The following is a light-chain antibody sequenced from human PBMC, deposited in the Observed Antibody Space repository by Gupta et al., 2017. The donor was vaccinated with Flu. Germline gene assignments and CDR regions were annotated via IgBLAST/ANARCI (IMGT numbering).Light chain of an antibody. CDR1: QSISNY. Sequence: GDRVTITCRASQSISNYLKWYQQKPGKAPKFLIYSASSLQSGVPSRFSGSGSGTDFTLTISSLQPEDFATYYCQQSYSTPRAFGQGTKVEIK. V-gene: IGKV1-39*01. J-gene: IGKJ1*01. CDR3: QQSYSTPRA. CDR2: SAS.